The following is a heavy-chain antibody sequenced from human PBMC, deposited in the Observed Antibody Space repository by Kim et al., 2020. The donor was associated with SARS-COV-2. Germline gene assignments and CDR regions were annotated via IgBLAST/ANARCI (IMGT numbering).Heavy chain of an antibody. Sequence: SETLSLTCTVSGGSISSYYWSWIRQPPGKGLEWIGYIYYSGSTNYNPSLKSRVTISVDTSKNQFSLKLSSVTAADTAVYYCARHGIAAAGRDWFDPWGQGTLVTVSS. J-gene: IGHJ5*02. D-gene: IGHD6-13*01. CDR2: IYYSGST. CDR3: ARHGIAAAGRDWFDP. CDR1: GGSISSYY. V-gene: IGHV4-59*08.